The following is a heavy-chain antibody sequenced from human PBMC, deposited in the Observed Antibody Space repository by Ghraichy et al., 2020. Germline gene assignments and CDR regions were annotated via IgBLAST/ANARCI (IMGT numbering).Heavy chain of an antibody. V-gene: IGHV4-34*01. D-gene: IGHD1-1*01. Sequence: GSLRLSCAVYGGSFSGYYWSWIRQPPGKGLEWIGEINHSGSTNYNPSLKSRVTISVDTSKNQFSLKLSSVTAADTAVYYCARGRVGTYYYYYGMDVWGQGTTVTVSS. J-gene: IGHJ6*02. CDR2: INHSGST. CDR3: ARGRVGTYYYYYGMDV. CDR1: GGSFSGYY.